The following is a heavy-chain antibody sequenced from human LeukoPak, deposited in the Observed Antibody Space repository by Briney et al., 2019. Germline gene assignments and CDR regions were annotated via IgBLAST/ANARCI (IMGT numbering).Heavy chain of an antibody. CDR1: GFTVSSNY. Sequence: GGSLRLSCAASGFTVSSNYMSWVRQAPGKGLEWVSVIYSGGSTYYADSVKGRFTISRDNSKNTLYLQMNSLRDEDTAVYYCARPGADCGSAGCYTYPYYGLDVWGQGTTVTVSS. V-gene: IGHV3-53*01. D-gene: IGHD2-2*02. J-gene: IGHJ6*02. CDR3: ARPGADCGSAGCYTYPYYGLDV. CDR2: IYSGGST.